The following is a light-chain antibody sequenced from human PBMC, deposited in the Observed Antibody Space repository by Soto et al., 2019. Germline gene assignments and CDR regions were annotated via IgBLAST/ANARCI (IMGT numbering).Light chain of an antibody. J-gene: IGKJ1*01. CDR2: GAS. CDR3: QQYGSSPRT. CDR1: QSVSSSF. Sequence: EIVLTQSPGTLSLSPGERATLSCRASQSVSSSFLAWYQQKPGQAPRLLIYGASSRATGIPDGFSGSGSGTDFTLTISRLEPEDFAVYYFQQYGSSPRTFGQGTKVEIK. V-gene: IGKV3-20*01.